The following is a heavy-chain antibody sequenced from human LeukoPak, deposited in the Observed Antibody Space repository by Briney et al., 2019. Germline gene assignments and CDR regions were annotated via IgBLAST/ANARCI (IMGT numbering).Heavy chain of an antibody. J-gene: IGHJ6*03. D-gene: IGHD2-15*01. CDR3: ARLGYCSGGSCYTADGYMDV. CDR2: IYTSGST. CDR1: GGSISSYY. V-gene: IGHV4-4*09. Sequence: SETLSLTCTVSGGSISSYYWSWIRQPPGKGLGWIGYIYTSGSTNYNPSLKSRVTISVDTSKNQFSLKLSSVTAADTAVYYCARLGYCSGGSCYTADGYMDVWGKGTTVTVSS.